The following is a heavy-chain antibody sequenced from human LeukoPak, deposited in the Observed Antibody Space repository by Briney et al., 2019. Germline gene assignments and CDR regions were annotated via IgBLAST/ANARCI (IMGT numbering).Heavy chain of an antibody. D-gene: IGHD3-22*01. CDR2: ISYSGST. CDR3: ARDKPPYYDGSGYLDY. Sequence: PSETLSLTCTVSAGSISSYYWSWIRQPPGKGLEWIGYISYSGSTSYNPSLKSRVTISLDTSKNQFSLRLSSVTAADAAVYYCARDKPPYYDGSGYLDYWGQGTLVTVSS. V-gene: IGHV4-59*01. J-gene: IGHJ4*02. CDR1: AGSISSYY.